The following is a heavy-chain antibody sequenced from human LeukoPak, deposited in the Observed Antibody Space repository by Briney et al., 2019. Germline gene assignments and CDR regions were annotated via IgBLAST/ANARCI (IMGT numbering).Heavy chain of an antibody. Sequence: GESLKISCKGSGYSFSTYWIGWVRQMPGKGLEWMGIIYPGDSDTRYSPSFQGQVTISADKSIRTAYLQWSSLKASDTATYYCASKYGSGSSVAFDIWGQGIMVTVSS. CDR1: GYSFSTYW. D-gene: IGHD3-10*01. V-gene: IGHV5-51*01. CDR3: ASKYGSGSSVAFDI. J-gene: IGHJ3*02. CDR2: IYPGDSDT.